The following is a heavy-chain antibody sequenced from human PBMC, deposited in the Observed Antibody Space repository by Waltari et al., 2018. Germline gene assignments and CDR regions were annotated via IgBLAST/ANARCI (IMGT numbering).Heavy chain of an antibody. Sequence: EVQLVQSGAEVKKPGESLKISCKGSGYSFTSYWIGWVRQMPGKGLEWMGFIYPGDSDTRYSPSFQGQVTISADKSISTAYLQWSSLKASDTAMYYCARRRYDFWSAQRVDAFDIWGQGTMVTVSS. CDR2: IYPGDSDT. V-gene: IGHV5-51*01. CDR1: GYSFTSYW. D-gene: IGHD3-3*01. J-gene: IGHJ3*02. CDR3: ARRRYDFWSAQRVDAFDI.